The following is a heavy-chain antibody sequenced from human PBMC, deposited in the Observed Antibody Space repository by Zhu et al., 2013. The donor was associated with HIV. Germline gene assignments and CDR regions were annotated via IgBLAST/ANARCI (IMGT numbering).Heavy chain of an antibody. Sequence: QVQLVQSGAEVKKPGASVKVSCKASGYTFTSYGISWVRQAPGQGLEWMGWISAYNGNTNYAQKLQGRVTMTTDTSTSTAYMELRSLRSDDTAVYYCARETRKVYYDSSGYPYYFDYWGQGTLVTVSS. CDR2: ISAYNGNT. D-gene: IGHD3-22*01. CDR1: GYTFTSYG. J-gene: IGHJ4*02. CDR3: ARETRKVYYDSSGYPYYFDY. V-gene: IGHV1-18*01.